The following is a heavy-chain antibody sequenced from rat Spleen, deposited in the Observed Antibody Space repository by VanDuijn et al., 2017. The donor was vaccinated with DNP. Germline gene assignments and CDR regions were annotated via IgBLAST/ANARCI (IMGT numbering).Heavy chain of an antibody. Sequence: EVQLVESGGGLVQPGRSLKLACAASGFSLNNYNMAWVRQAPTNGLELVAYISYAGGSTYHGDSVKGRFTISRDNAKTTLYLQMYSLRSEDTATYYCARGSGTYYWYFDFWGQGVMVTVSS. CDR1: GFSLNNYN. CDR2: ISYAGGST. CDR3: ARGSGTYYWYFDF. V-gene: IGHV5-27*01. J-gene: IGHJ1*01. D-gene: IGHD4-4*01.